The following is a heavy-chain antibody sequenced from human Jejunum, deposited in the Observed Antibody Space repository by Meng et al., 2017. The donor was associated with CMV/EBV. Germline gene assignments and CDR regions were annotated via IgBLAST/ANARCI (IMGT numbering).Heavy chain of an antibody. CDR1: GFTFGDYY. D-gene: IGHD4-17*01. J-gene: IGHJ4*02. CDR3: ARANYGFDY. Sequence: SLSCAASGFTFGDYYMTWIRQAPGKGLEWVSYITGSGSTIYYADSVKGRFTISRDNAKNSLYLQMNSLRAEDTAVYYCARANYGFDYWGQGTLVTVSS. CDR2: ITGSGSTI. V-gene: IGHV3-11*01.